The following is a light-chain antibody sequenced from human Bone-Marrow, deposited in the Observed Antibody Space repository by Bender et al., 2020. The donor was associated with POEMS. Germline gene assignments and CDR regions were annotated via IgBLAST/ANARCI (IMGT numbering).Light chain of an antibody. J-gene: IGLJ3*02. Sequence: QSVLTQPPSASGTPGQRVTISCSGGSSNIGAHAVNWYQHLPGTAPKLLIYSSHRRPSPVPDRFAGSRSGPSASLAISGSQSEDEADYYCAVWDDSLHGWVFGGGTKLTVL. CDR3: AVWDDSLHGWV. CDR2: SSH. CDR1: SSNIGAHA. V-gene: IGLV1-44*01.